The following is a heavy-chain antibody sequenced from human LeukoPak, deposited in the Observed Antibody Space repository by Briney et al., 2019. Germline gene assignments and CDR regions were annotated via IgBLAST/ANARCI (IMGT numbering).Heavy chain of an antibody. CDR3: ARADCSGGSCLFDC. V-gene: IGHV1-2*02. D-gene: IGHD2-15*01. CDR2: INPNSGGI. CDR1: GYTFTGYY. J-gene: IGHJ4*02. Sequence: ASVKVSCKASGYTFTGYYIHWLRQAPGQGLEWMGWINPNSGGINYAQKFQGRVTMTRDTSISTAYMELSRLRSDDTAVYYCARADCSGGSCLFDCWGQGTLVTVSS.